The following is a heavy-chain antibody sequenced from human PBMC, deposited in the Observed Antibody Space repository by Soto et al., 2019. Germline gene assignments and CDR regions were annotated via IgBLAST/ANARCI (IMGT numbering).Heavy chain of an antibody. CDR3: TTDQDYYDSSGYIPY. CDR2: IKSKTDGGTT. V-gene: IGHV3-15*01. D-gene: IGHD3-22*01. CDR1: GFTFSNAW. J-gene: IGHJ4*02. Sequence: GGSLRLSCAASGFTFSNAWMSWVRQAPGKGLEWVGRIKSKTDGGTTDYAAPVKGRFTISRDDSKNTLYLQMNSLKTEDTAVYYCTTDQDYYDSSGYIPYWGQGTLVTVSS.